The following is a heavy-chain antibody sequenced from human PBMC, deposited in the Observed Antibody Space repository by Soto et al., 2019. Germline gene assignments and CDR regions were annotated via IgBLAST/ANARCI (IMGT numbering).Heavy chain of an antibody. D-gene: IGHD6-13*01. V-gene: IGHV4-4*02. CDR2: IYHSGST. CDR1: GGSISSSNW. J-gene: IGHJ4*02. CDR3: ARAAMGGSSWPFDY. Sequence: QVQLQESGPGLVKPSGTLSLTCAVSGGSISSSNWWSWVRQPPGKGLEWIGEIYHSGSTNYNPSLTSRVTRSVDKPKNQFSLKLSSVTAADTAVDYCARAAMGGSSWPFDYWGQGTLVTVSS.